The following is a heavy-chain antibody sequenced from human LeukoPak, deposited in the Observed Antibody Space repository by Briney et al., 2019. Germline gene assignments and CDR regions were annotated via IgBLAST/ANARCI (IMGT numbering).Heavy chain of an antibody. J-gene: IGHJ3*02. D-gene: IGHD6-13*01. CDR3: TRGASYSGTWLDAFDI. Sequence: PGGSLRLSCAASGFTFSSHDMNWVRQAPGRGLEWVGRIRNTANSYSTEYDVSAKGRFTIWGDVSRNSLYLQMNSLKTEDTAVYYCTRGASYSGTWLDAFDIWGRGTMVTVSS. V-gene: IGHV3-72*01. CDR1: GFTFSSHD. CDR2: IRNTANSYST.